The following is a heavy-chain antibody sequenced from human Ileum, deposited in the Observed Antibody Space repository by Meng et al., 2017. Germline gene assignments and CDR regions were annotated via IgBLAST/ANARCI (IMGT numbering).Heavy chain of an antibody. Sequence: HVQLHASGPGLVKPSGTLDLTCAVSGDSISTTNWWNWVRQPPGEGLEWIGEIYHSGLVNYNLSLKSRVTLSIDKSKNQFSLKLISVTAADTGVYYCAANSGKKMHSWGQGTLVTVSS. CDR2: IYHSGLV. V-gene: IGHV4-4*02. CDR3: AANSGKKMHS. D-gene: IGHD4-23*01. CDR1: GDSISTTNW. J-gene: IGHJ4*02.